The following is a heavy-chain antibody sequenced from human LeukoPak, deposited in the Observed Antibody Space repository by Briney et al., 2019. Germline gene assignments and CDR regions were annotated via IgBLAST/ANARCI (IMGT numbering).Heavy chain of an antibody. V-gene: IGHV3-23*01. D-gene: IGHD2-8*01. CDR1: GFTFSSYA. J-gene: IGHJ4*02. CDR3: AKDLNGSFDY. CDR2: ISGSGDST. Sequence: GGSLRLSCAASGFTFSSYAMSWVRQDPGKGLEWVSTISGSGDSTHYADSVKGRFTISRDNSKNTLYLHMNSLRAEDTAVYYCAKDLNGSFDYWGQGTLVTVSS.